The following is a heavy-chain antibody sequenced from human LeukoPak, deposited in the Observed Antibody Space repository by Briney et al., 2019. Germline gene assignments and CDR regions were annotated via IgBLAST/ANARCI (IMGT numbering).Heavy chain of an antibody. J-gene: IGHJ4*02. D-gene: IGHD3-22*01. CDR2: IYDGGST. CDR3: ARSRTYYYDSSGYQIDY. Sequence: SETLSLTCTVSGASISSYYWNWIRQPPGKGLEWIGYIYDGGSTNHNPSLKSRVTISVDTSKNQFSLKLTSVTAADPAVYYCARSRTYYYDSSGYQIDYWGQGTLVTVSS. CDR1: GASISSYY. V-gene: IGHV4-59*01.